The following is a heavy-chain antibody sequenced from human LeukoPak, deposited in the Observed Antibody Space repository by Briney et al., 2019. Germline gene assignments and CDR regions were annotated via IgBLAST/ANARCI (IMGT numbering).Heavy chain of an antibody. V-gene: IGHV7-4-1*02. CDR1: GYTFTSYA. CDR2: INTNTGNP. CDR3: ARVRRDGYNYAFDI. Sequence: ASVKVSCKASGYTFTSYAMNWVRQAPGQGLEWMGWINTNTGNPTYAQGFTGRFVLSLDTSVSTAYLQISSLKAEDTAVYYCARVRRDGYNYAFDIWGQGTMVTVSS. J-gene: IGHJ3*02. D-gene: IGHD5-24*01.